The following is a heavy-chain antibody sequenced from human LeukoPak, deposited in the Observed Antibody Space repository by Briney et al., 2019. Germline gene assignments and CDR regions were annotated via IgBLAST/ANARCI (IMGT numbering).Heavy chain of an antibody. CDR1: GGSISSGGYS. J-gene: IGHJ3*02. Sequence: PSETLSLTCAVSGGSISSGGYSWSWIRQPPGKGLEWIGYIYHSGSTYYNPSLKSRVTISVDRSKNQFSLKLSSVTAADKAVYYCAREIVGATYDAFDIWGQGTMVTVSS. CDR2: IYHSGST. V-gene: IGHV4-30-2*01. CDR3: AREIVGATYDAFDI. D-gene: IGHD1-26*01.